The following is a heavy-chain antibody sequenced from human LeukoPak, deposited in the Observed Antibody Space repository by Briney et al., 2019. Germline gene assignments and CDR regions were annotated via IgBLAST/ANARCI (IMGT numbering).Heavy chain of an antibody. CDR1: GFTFSNSA. J-gene: IGHJ4*01. CDR2: LSVSGITT. D-gene: IGHD6-19*01. Sequence: GGSLRLSCAASGFTFSNSAMSWVRQAPGKGLEWVSTLSVSGITTYYADSVKGRFTISRDNSKNTLYLQMNSLRAEDTAVYYCAKGIYSSGWSYFDYWGHGTLVTVFS. CDR3: AKGIYSSGWSYFDY. V-gene: IGHV3-23*01.